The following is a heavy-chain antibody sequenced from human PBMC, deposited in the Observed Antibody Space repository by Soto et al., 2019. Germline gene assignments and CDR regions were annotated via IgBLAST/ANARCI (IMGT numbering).Heavy chain of an antibody. J-gene: IGHJ4*02. Sequence: AGGSLRLSCAASGFTFSSYAMSWVRQAPGKGLEWVSAISGSGGSTYYADSVKGRFTISRDNSKNTLYLQMNSLRAEDTAVYYCAPRPGRFLEWLWSGYWGQGTLVTVSS. CDR3: APRPGRFLEWLWSGY. V-gene: IGHV3-23*01. CDR1: GFTFSSYA. CDR2: ISGSGGST. D-gene: IGHD3-3*01.